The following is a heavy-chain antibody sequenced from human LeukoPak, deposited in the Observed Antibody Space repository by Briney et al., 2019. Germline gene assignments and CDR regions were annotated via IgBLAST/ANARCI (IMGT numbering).Heavy chain of an antibody. J-gene: IGHJ4*02. D-gene: IGHD3-3*01. CDR2: IKQDGSEE. CDR1: GFTFDDYG. Sequence: GGSLRLSCAASGFTFDDYGMSWVRQAPGKGLEWVANIKQDGSEEYYVDSVKGRFTISTDNAKNSLYLQMNSLRAEDTAVYYCARDAYYDFWSGYPRYFDYWGQGTLVTVSS. CDR3: ARDAYYDFWSGYPRYFDY. V-gene: IGHV3-7*01.